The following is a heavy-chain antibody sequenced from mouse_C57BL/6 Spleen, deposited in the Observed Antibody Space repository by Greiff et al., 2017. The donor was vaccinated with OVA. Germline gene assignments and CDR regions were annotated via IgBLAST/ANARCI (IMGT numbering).Heavy chain of an antibody. CDR2: IYPGDGDT. V-gene: IGHV1-80*01. CDR1: GYAFSSYW. D-gene: IGHD1-1*01. Sequence: QVQLKQSGAELVKPGASVKISCKASGYAFSSYWMNWVKQRPGKGLEWIGQIYPGDGDTNYNGKFKGKATLTADKSSSTAYMQLSSLTSEDSAVYFCAREGLTVALDYWGQGTTLTVSS. CDR3: AREGLTVALDY. J-gene: IGHJ2*01.